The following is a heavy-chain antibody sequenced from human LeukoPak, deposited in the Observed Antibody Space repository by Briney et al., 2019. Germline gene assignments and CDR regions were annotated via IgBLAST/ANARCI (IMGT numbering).Heavy chain of an antibody. J-gene: IGHJ4*02. CDR2: ISGSGGST. CDR3: VKDNRIQLWEPFDY. V-gene: IGHV3-23*01. D-gene: IGHD5-18*01. Sequence: PGGSLRLSCAASGFTFSSYAMSWVRQAPGKGLEWVSAISGSGGSTYYADSVKGRFTISRDNSKNTLYLQMNSLRAEDTAVYYCVKDNRIQLWEPFDYWGQGTLVTVSS. CDR1: GFTFSSYA.